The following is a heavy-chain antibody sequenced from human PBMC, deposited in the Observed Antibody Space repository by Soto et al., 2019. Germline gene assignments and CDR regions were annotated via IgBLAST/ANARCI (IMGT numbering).Heavy chain of an antibody. D-gene: IGHD2-15*01. CDR1: GDSVSSNSAA. CDR3: ARELSGGSYDYYYYGMDV. J-gene: IGHJ6*02. CDR2: TYYRSKWYN. Sequence: SQTLSLTCAVSGDSVSSNSAAWNWIRQSPSRGLEWLGRTYYRSKWYNDYAVSVKGRITINPDTSKNQFSLQLNSVTPEDTAVYYCARELSGGSYDYYYYGMDVWGQGTTVTVSS. V-gene: IGHV6-1*01.